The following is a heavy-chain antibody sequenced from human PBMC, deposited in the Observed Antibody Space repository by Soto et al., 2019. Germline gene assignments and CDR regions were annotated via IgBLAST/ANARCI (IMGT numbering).Heavy chain of an antibody. Sequence: EVQLVESGGGLVQPGGSLKLSCAASGFTFSGSTIHWVRQTSGKGLECIGRVPSKTNTYATAYAASVRGRFTISRDDSKNTAYLQMNSLKTDDTAVYYCTRQHLDVPVASAIDYWGQGTLVTVSS. D-gene: IGHD6-19*01. J-gene: IGHJ4*02. CDR1: GFTFSGST. V-gene: IGHV3-73*02. CDR3: TRQHLDVPVASAIDY. CDR2: VPSKTNTYAT.